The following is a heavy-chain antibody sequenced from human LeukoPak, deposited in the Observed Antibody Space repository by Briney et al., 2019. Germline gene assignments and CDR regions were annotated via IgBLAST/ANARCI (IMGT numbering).Heavy chain of an antibody. D-gene: IGHD1-7*01. V-gene: IGHV4-34*01. CDR2: INHSGST. CDR1: GGSFSGYY. Sequence: SETLSLTCAVYGGSFSGYYWSWIRQPPGKGLEWIGEINHSGSTNYNPSLKSRVTISIDTSKNQFSLKLTSVTAANTAVHYCASQDWNFAYFDYWSQGTLVTVSS. J-gene: IGHJ4*02. CDR3: ASQDWNFAYFDY.